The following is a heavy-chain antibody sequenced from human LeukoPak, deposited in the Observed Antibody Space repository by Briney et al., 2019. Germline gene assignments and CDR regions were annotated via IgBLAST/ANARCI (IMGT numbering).Heavy chain of an antibody. D-gene: IGHD2-2*01. CDR3: ARDEAGYCSSTSCPPGYY. J-gene: IGHJ4*02. Sequence: SVKVSCKASGGTFSSYAISWVRQAPGQGLEWMGGIIPIFGTANYAQKFQGRVTITADESTSTAYMELSSLRSEDTAVYYCARDEAGYCSSTSCPPGYYWGQGTLVTVSS. CDR1: GGTFSSYA. CDR2: IIPIFGTA. V-gene: IGHV1-69*13.